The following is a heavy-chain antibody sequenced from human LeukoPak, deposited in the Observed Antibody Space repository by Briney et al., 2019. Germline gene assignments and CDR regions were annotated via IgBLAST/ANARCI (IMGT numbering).Heavy chain of an antibody. D-gene: IGHD2-21*02. CDR2: IYHSGST. Sequence: SETLSLTCTVSGYSISSGYYWGWIRQPPGKGLEWIGSIYHSGSTYYNPSLKSRVTISVDTSKNQFSLKLSSVTAADTAVYYCARESPERSGYDLGGLALYCGGDCYSPYYFDYWGQGTLVTVSS. V-gene: IGHV4-38-2*02. CDR1: GYSISSGYY. J-gene: IGHJ4*02. CDR3: ARESPERSGYDLGGLALYCGGDCYSPYYFDY.